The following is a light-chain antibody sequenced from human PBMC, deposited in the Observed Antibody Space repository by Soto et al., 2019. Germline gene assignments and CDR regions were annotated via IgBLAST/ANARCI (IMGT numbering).Light chain of an antibody. Sequence: QSVLTQPASVSGSPGQSITISCTGTSSDVGSYNLVSWYQQHPGKAPKLMIYEGRKRPLGVSNRFSGSKSGNTASLTISGLQAEDEADYYCCSYAGSRVFCGGTKLTVL. J-gene: IGLJ2*01. V-gene: IGLV2-23*01. CDR2: EGR. CDR1: SSDVGSYNL. CDR3: CSYAGSRV.